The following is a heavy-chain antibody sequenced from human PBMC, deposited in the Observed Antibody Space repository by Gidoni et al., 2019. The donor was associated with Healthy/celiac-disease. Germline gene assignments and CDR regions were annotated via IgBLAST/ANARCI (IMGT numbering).Heavy chain of an antibody. D-gene: IGHD6-19*01. V-gene: IGHV4-39*01. J-gene: IGHJ3*02. Sequence: STYYNPSLKSRVTISVDTSKNQFSLKLSSVTAADTAVYYCARHSSGWIPRSDAFDIWGQGTMVTVSS. CDR3: ARHSSGWIPRSDAFDI. CDR2: ST.